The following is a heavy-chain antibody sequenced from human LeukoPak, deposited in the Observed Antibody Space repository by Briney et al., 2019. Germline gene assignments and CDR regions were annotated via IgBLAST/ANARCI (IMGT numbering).Heavy chain of an antibody. Sequence: PGGSLRLSCGGSGFTFSRNAINWVRQTPGKGLEWLSAISSDGRYIYYTDSVKGRITTSRDNSRNTVYLQMNGLRVEDTAVYSCATVMGSSPSTAYFAYWGQGTLVTVSS. V-gene: IGHV3-23*01. CDR1: GFTFSRNA. CDR3: ATVMGSSPSTAYFAY. J-gene: IGHJ4*02. D-gene: IGHD6-6*01. CDR2: ISSDGRYI.